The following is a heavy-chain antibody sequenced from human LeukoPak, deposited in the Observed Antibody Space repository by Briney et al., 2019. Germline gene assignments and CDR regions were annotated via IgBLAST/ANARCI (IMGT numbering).Heavy chain of an antibody. J-gene: IGHJ6*01. V-gene: IGHV3-33*01. CDR1: GFTFSIYG. CDR2: IWYDGSKK. Sequence: GGSLSLSCAASGFTFSIYGMHWVRHAPGKGLEWVVVIWYDGSKKYYAHPVKGRFTIYRDNPKNTLYLQMTSLRAQDRPLCSCARHQMATLLGGYYYGIVGW. CDR3: ARHQMATLLGGYYYGIVG. D-gene: IGHD5-24*01.